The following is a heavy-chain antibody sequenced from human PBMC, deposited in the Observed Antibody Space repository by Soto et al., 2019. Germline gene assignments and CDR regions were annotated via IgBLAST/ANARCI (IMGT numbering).Heavy chain of an antibody. V-gene: IGHV3-23*01. D-gene: IGHD2-15*01. CDR3: AKDVYCSGGSCFSDFDY. J-gene: IGHJ4*02. CDR2: ISGGGAGT. CDR1: GFXFGNYA. Sequence: GGSLRLSCAASGFXFGNYAMSWVRQAPGKGLEWVSSISGGGAGTYYADSVKGRFTISRDNSKNTLYLQMNSLRVEDTALYYCAKDVYCSGGSCFSDFDYWGQGTLVTVSS.